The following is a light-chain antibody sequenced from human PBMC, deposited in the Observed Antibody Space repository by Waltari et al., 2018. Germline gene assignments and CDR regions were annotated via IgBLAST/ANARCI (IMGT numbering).Light chain of an antibody. CDR1: QSLQNIGGYIF. CDR3: MEDEQSPRMT. V-gene: IGKV2-28*01. Sequence: DIVLTQSPLSQPVTPGETVSISCRSSQSLQNIGGYIFLNWYVQKSGRPPQLLMYLASNRATGVPDRFRGTGSGTDFTLTISAVEAEDAGSYYCMEDEQSPRMTFGPGTRVDIK. CDR2: LAS. J-gene: IGKJ3*01.